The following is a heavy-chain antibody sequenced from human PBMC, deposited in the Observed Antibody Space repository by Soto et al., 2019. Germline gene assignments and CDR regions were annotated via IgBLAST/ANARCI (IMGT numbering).Heavy chain of an antibody. CDR2: IYPGDSDT. Sequence: HGESLKISCKGSGYSFTSYWIGWVRQMPGKGLEWMGIIYPGDSDTRYSPSFQGQVTISADKSISTAYLQWSSLKASDTAMYYCARAFRIQLWLPDYWGQGTLVTVSS. D-gene: IGHD5-18*01. V-gene: IGHV5-51*01. CDR3: ARAFRIQLWLPDY. CDR1: GYSFTSYW. J-gene: IGHJ4*02.